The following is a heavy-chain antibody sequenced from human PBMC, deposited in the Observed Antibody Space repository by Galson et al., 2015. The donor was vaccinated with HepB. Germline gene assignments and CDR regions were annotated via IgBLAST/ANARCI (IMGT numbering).Heavy chain of an antibody. D-gene: IGHD1-26*01. CDR3: ARGVGATWF. CDR2: IKQDGSDK. Sequence: SLRLSCAASGFTFSSHWMSWVRQAPGKGLEWVASIKQDGSDKYYEDSVKGRFTISRDNAKSSLYLQMNSLRAEDTAVYYRARGVGATWFWGQGTLVTVTS. CDR1: GFTFSSHW. J-gene: IGHJ4*02. V-gene: IGHV3-7*03.